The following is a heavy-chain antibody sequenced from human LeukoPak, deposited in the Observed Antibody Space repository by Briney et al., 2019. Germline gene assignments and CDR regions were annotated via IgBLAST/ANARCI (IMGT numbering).Heavy chain of an antibody. Sequence: SETLSLTCTVSGGSISSYYWSWIRQPPGKGLEWIGYIYYSGSTNYNPSLKSRVTISVDTSKNQFSLKLSSVTAADTAVYYCATSGATTVTTWGGSWFDPWGQGTLVTVSS. CDR3: ATSGATTVTTWGGSWFDP. D-gene: IGHD4-17*01. CDR1: GGSISSYY. CDR2: IYYSGST. J-gene: IGHJ5*02. V-gene: IGHV4-59*01.